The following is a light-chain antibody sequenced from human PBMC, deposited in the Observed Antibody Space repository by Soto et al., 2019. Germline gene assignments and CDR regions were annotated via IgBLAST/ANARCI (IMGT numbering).Light chain of an antibody. CDR3: QQYNTFSFT. Sequence: DIPMTQSPSTLSASLGDRVTITCRASRTISDWLAWYQQRPGKAPKLLIYRASRLESGVPSRFSGSGSGTEFTLTISGLQPDDFASYYCQQYNTFSFTFGQGTKLEIK. V-gene: IGKV1-5*03. J-gene: IGKJ2*01. CDR2: RAS. CDR1: RTISDW.